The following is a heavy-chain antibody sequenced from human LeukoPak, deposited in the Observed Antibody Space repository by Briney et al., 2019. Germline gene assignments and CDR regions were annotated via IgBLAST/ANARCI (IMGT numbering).Heavy chain of an antibody. CDR1: GGSISSYY. CDR3: AREGPAAMYAFDI. Sequence: SETLSLTCTVSGGSISSYYWSWIRQPPGEGLEWIGYIYYSGSTNYNPSLKSRVTISVDTSKNQFSLKPSSVTAADTAVYYCAREGPAAMYAFDIWGQGTMVTVSS. CDR2: IYYSGST. V-gene: IGHV4-59*01. D-gene: IGHD2-2*01. J-gene: IGHJ3*02.